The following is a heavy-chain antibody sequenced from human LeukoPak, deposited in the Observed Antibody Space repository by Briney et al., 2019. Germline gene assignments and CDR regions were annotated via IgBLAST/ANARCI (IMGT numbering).Heavy chain of an antibody. CDR2: INHSGST. V-gene: IGHV4-34*01. J-gene: IGHJ6*03. CDR3: ARLPAVAGAAYYYYMDV. CDR1: GGSFSGYY. D-gene: IGHD6-19*01. Sequence: SETLSLTCAVYGGSFSGYYWSWIRQPPGKGLEWIGEINHSGSTNYNPSLKSRVTISVDTSKNQFSLKLSSVTAADTAVYYCARLPAVAGAAYYYYMDVWGKGTTVTVSS.